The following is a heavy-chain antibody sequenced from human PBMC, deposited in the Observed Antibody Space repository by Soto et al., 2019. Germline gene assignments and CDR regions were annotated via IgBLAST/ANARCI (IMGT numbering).Heavy chain of an antibody. Sequence: ASVKISCKASGYTFTSYGISWVRQAPGRGLEWMAWISAYNGNTNYAQKLQGTLTMTTDTSTSTPYMEPRRLRSDDTAVYYCARGSEWGHYEEPLKWWDPCGQGTLVTVST. V-gene: IGHV1-18*01. D-gene: IGHD4-17*01. CDR3: ARGSEWGHYEEPLKWWDP. CDR1: GYTFTSYG. CDR2: ISAYNGNT. J-gene: IGHJ5*02.